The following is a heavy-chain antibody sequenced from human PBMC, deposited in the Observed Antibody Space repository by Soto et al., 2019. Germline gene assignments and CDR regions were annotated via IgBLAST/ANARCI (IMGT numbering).Heavy chain of an antibody. Sequence: SSGQVSCKTSVYSYSKYGITWGRQAPGQPLEWLGWISLYSDGTNYAQKFQGRVSMTTDTSTTTAYMELRSLRSDDTAVYYCAKVVPGDGAWFGSWAQRAPVPVSS. D-gene: IGHD2-2*01. V-gene: IGHV1-18*01. CDR2: ISLYSDGT. CDR3: AKVVPGDGAWFGS. CDR1: VYSYSKYG. J-gene: IGHJ5*01.